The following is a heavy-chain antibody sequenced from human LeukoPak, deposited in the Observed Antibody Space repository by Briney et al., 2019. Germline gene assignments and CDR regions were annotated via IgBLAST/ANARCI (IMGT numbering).Heavy chain of an antibody. CDR1: GFTFGDYT. CDR3: AKEGVAAAGTLDY. J-gene: IGHJ4*02. Sequence: GGSLRLSCAASGFTFGDYTMHWVRQAPGKGLEWVSLISWDGGSTYYADSVKGRFTISRDNSKNSLYLQMNSLRTEDTALYYCAKEGVAAAGTLDYWGQGTLVTVSS. D-gene: IGHD6-13*01. V-gene: IGHV3-43*01. CDR2: ISWDGGST.